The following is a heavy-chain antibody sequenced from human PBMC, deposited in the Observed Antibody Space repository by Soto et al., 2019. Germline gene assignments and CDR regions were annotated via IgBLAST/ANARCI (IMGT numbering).Heavy chain of an antibody. J-gene: IGHJ4*02. CDR2: INPNSGGA. CDR3: ARSGGGYDLGDY. CDR1: GYTFIGYY. V-gene: IGHV1-2*04. Sequence: QVQMVQSGAEVKKPGASVKVSCKASGYTFIGYYIHWVRQAPGQGLKWMGWINPNSGGAKYSQKFQAWVTMTSDTSISTAYMELSRLKSDDTAVYYCARSGGGYDLGDYWGQGTLVTVSS. D-gene: IGHD5-12*01.